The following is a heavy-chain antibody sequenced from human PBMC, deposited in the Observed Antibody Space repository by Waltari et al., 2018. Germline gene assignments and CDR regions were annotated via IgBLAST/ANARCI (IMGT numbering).Heavy chain of an antibody. V-gene: IGHV1-69*01. CDR3: AGGRHCSGGSCYLGSSVY. CDR1: GGTFSSYA. J-gene: IGHJ4*02. D-gene: IGHD2-15*01. CDR2: IIPIFGTA. Sequence: QVQLVQSGAAVKKPGSSVKVSCKASGGTFSSYAISWVRQAPGQGLEWMGGIIPIFGTANYAQKFQGRGTITADESTSTAYMELSSLRSEDTAVYYCAGGRHCSGGSCYLGSSVYWGQGTLVTVSS.